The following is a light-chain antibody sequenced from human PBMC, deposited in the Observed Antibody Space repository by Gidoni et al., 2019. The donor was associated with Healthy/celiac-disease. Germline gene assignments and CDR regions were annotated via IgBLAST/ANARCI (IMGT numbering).Light chain of an antibody. V-gene: IGKV1-5*03. Sequence: DIQMTPSPSTLSASVGDSVTITCRASQSISSWLAWYQQKPGKAPKLLIYKASSLESGVPSRFSGSGTGTEFTLTISSLQPDDFATYYCQQYNSYSPWSFGQGTKLEIK. J-gene: IGKJ2*01. CDR2: KAS. CDR3: QQYNSYSPWS. CDR1: QSISSW.